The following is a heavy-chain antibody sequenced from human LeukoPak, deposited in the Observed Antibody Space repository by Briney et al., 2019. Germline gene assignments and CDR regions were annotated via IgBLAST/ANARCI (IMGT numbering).Heavy chain of an antibody. V-gene: IGHV3-30*18. CDR3: AKDSPDRITMASYGMDV. Sequence: GRSLRLSCAASGFTFSSYGMHWVRQAPGKGLEWVAVISYDGSNKYYADSVKGRFTISRDNSKNTLYLQMNSLRAEDTAVYYCAKDSPDRITMASYGMDVWGQGTTVTVSS. CDR1: GFTFSSYG. D-gene: IGHD3-10*01. CDR2: ISYDGSNK. J-gene: IGHJ6*02.